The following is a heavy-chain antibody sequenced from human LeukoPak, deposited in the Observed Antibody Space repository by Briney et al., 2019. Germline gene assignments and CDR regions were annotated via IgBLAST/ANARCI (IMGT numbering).Heavy chain of an antibody. CDR1: GYTFTGYY. V-gene: IGHV1-2*06. CDR2: INPNSGGT. CDR3: ARAHCSSTSCPGY. Sequence: ASVKVSCKASGYTFTGYYMHWVRQAPGQGLEWMGRINPNSGGTNYAQKFQGRVTMTRDTPISTAYMELSSLRSDDTAVYFCARAHCSSTSCPGYWGQGTLVTVSS. J-gene: IGHJ4*02. D-gene: IGHD2-2*01.